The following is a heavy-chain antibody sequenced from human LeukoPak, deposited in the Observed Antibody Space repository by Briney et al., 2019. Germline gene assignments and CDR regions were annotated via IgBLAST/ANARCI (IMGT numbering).Heavy chain of an antibody. CDR3: AMLLEDY. J-gene: IGHJ4*02. D-gene: IGHD2-21*01. Sequence: PGGSLRLSCAASGFTFGGFTMNWVRQAPGKGLEWVSSISSSSSYIYYADLVKGRFTISRDNLKNLLYLQMNSLRAEDTAVYYRAMLLEDYWGQGTLVTVSS. V-gene: IGHV3-21*06. CDR1: GFTFGGFT. CDR2: ISSSSSYI.